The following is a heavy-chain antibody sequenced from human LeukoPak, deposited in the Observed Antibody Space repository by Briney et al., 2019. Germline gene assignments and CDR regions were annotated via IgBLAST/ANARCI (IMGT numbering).Heavy chain of an antibody. CDR1: GFTFDDYT. CDR3: AKDDSSSSGGIDY. D-gene: IGHD6-6*01. V-gene: IGHV3-43*01. Sequence: GGSLRLSCAASGFTFDDYTMHWVRQAPGKGLEWVSLISWDGGSTYYADSVKGRFTISRGNSKNSLYLQMNSLRTEDTALYYCAKDDSSSSGGIDYWGQGTLVTVSS. CDR2: ISWDGGST. J-gene: IGHJ4*02.